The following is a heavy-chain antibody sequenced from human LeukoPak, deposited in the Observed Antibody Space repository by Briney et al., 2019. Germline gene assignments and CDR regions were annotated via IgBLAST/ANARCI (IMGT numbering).Heavy chain of an antibody. D-gene: IGHD3-22*01. CDR3: ARDSYDSSGYYVYYYYGMDV. Sequence: GGSLRLSCAASGFTFSSYWMSWVRQAPGKGLEWVANIKQDGSEKYYVDSVKGRFTISRDNAKNSLYLQMNSLRAEDTAAYYCARDSYDSSGYYVYYYYGMDVWGQGTTVTVSS. CDR2: IKQDGSEK. J-gene: IGHJ6*02. CDR1: GFTFSSYW. V-gene: IGHV3-7*01.